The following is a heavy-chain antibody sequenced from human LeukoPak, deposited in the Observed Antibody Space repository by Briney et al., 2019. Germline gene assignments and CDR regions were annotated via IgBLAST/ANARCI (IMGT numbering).Heavy chain of an antibody. CDR3: ARLDSSSLIYYFDY. Sequence: SETLSLTCAVYGGSFSGYYWSWIRQPPGKGLEWIGEINHSGSANYNPSLKSRVTISVDTSKSQFSLKLSSVTAADTAVYYCARLDSSSLIYYFDYRGQGTLVTVSS. CDR2: INHSGSA. D-gene: IGHD6-13*01. J-gene: IGHJ4*02. CDR1: GGSFSGYY. V-gene: IGHV4-34*01.